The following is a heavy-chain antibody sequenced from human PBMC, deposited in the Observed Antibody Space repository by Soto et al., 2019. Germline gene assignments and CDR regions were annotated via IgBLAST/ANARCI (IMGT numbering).Heavy chain of an antibody. CDR2: ISASGGST. Sequence: GGSLRLSCAASGFTFSNYGMSWVRQAPGKGLEWVSSISASGGSTYYADSVKGRFTISGDTSKNPLSLQLNSVRAADTAVYYCARDSYSSSWPTSNWFDPWGQGTRVTVSS. CDR3: ARDSYSSSWPTSNWFDP. CDR1: GFTFSNYG. J-gene: IGHJ5*02. V-gene: IGHV3-23*01. D-gene: IGHD6-13*01.